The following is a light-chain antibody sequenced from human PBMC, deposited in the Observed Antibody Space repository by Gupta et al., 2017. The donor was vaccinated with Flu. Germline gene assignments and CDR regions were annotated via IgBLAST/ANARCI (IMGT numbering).Light chain of an antibody. Sequence: VTISCSGSSSNIGNNYVSWYQQLPGTAPKLLIYDDNKRPSGIPDRFSGSKSGTSATLGITGLQTGDEADYYCGTWDSSLSVYVFGTGTKV. CDR2: DDN. V-gene: IGLV1-51*01. CDR1: SSNIGNNY. CDR3: GTWDSSLSVYV. J-gene: IGLJ1*01.